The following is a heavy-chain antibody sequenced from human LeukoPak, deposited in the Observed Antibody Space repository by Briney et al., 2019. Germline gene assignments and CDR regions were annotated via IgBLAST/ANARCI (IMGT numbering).Heavy chain of an antibody. D-gene: IGHD3-22*01. Sequence: PSETLSLTCTVSGGSIRSYYWSWIRQPPGKGLEWIGYIYYSGSTNYNPSLKSRVTISVDTSKNQFSLKLSSVTAADTAVYYCARVSDNYYDSSGYWFDYWGQGTLVTVSS. CDR3: ARVSDNYYDSSGYWFDY. J-gene: IGHJ4*02. V-gene: IGHV4-59*01. CDR2: IYYSGST. CDR1: GGSIRSYY.